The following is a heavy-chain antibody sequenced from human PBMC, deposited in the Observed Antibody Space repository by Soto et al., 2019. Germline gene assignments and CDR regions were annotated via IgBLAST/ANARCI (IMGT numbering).Heavy chain of an antibody. D-gene: IGHD3-3*01. V-gene: IGHV4-31*03. CDR2: IYYSGST. Sequence: SETLSLTCTVSGGSISSGSYYWSWIRQHPGKGLEWIGYIYYSGSTYYNTSLKSRVTISVDTSKNQFSLKLSSVTAADTAVYYCASGPTIFGVGDYYYYYMDVWGKGTKVTVSS. CDR1: GGSISSGSYY. J-gene: IGHJ6*03. CDR3: ASGPTIFGVGDYYYYYMDV.